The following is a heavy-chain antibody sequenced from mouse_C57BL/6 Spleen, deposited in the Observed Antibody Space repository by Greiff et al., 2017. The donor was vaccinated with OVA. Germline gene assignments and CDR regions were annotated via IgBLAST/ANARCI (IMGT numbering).Heavy chain of an antibody. CDR2: IYPRSGNT. V-gene: IGHV1-81*01. CDR3: ARVGTWEGNYFDY. CDR1: GYTFTSYG. D-gene: IGHD3-3*01. Sequence: QVQLKESGAELARPGASVKLSCKASGYTFTSYGISWVKQRTGQGLEWIGEIYPRSGNTYYNEKFKGKATLTADKSSSTAYMELRSLTSEDSAVYFCARVGTWEGNYFDYWGQGTTLTVSS. J-gene: IGHJ2*01.